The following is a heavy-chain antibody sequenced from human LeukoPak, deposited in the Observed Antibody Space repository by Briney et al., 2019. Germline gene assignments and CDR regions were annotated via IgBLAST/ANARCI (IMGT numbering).Heavy chain of an antibody. CDR1: GFSFSNYA. Sequence: GGSLRLSCVASGFSFSNYAMSWVRQSPGQGLQWVSVINDRSNFKVYADSVKGRFTISRDNSQNTLYLEMNSLRADDTAIYYCARDGISLSYFYGMDVWGQGTTVAVSS. V-gene: IGHV3-23*01. CDR2: INDRSNFK. J-gene: IGHJ6*02. D-gene: IGHD2/OR15-2a*01. CDR3: ARDGISLSYFYGMDV.